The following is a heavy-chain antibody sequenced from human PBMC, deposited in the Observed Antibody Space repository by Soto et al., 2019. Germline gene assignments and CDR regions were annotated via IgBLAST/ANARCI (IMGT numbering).Heavy chain of an antibody. D-gene: IGHD2-15*01. CDR2: ISGGGETT. Sequence: GGSLRLSCAASGFSFRIYAMNWVRQAPGGGLEWVSVISGGGETTYYADSVKGRFTMSRDNSMNMVYLQMSSLRAGDTAIYYCTKDPTPDCLYPFDFWGQGTLVTVSS. V-gene: IGHV3-23*01. CDR3: TKDPTPDCLYPFDF. J-gene: IGHJ4*02. CDR1: GFSFRIYA.